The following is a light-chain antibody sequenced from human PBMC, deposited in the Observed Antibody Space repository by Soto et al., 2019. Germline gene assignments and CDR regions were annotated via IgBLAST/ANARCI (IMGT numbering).Light chain of an antibody. Sequence: DVQLTQSPSFLSASVGDRVTITCRASQGISSYLAWYQQEPGKAPKLLIYTASNLQSGVPSRFSGSGSGTEFTLTISSVQPEDFATYYCQRLDSYPRTFGQGTKVEIK. CDR2: TAS. CDR1: QGISSY. V-gene: IGKV1-9*01. CDR3: QRLDSYPRT. J-gene: IGKJ1*01.